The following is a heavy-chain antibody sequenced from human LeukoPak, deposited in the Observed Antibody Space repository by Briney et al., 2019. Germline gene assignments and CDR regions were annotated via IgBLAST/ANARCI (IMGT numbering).Heavy chain of an antibody. CDR3: ARGLAYYYDSSGYYYESYFDY. D-gene: IGHD3-22*01. CDR2: INWNGGST. V-gene: IGHV3-20*04. Sequence: GGSLRLSCAAAGFTFDDYGMSWVRQAPGKGLEWVSGINWNGGSTGYADSVKGRFTISRDSAKNSLYLQMNSLRAEDTALYYCARGLAYYYDSSGYYYESYFDYWGRGTLVTV. CDR1: GFTFDDYG. J-gene: IGHJ4*02.